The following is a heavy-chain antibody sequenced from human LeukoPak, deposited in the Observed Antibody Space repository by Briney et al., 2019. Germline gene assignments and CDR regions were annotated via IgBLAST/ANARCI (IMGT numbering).Heavy chain of an antibody. J-gene: IGHJ4*02. CDR2: ISDSGGST. CDR3: AKGKGSSSSAIDW. V-gene: IGHV3-23*01. D-gene: IGHD4/OR15-4a*01. CDR1: GFTFNTYA. Sequence: GGSLRLSCAASGFTFNTYAMNWVRQAPGKGLEWVSAISDSGGSTYYADSVKGRFTISRDNSKNTVDLQIHRLRAEDTAVYYCAKGKGSSSSAIDWWGQGTLVTVSS.